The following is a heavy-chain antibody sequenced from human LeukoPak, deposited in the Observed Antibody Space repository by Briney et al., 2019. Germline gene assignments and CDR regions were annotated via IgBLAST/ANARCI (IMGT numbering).Heavy chain of an antibody. CDR2: INPSGGST. V-gene: IGHV1-46*01. J-gene: IGHJ3*02. CDR3: ARGWYSGYDEWSFDAFDI. Sequence: ASVKVSCKASGYTFTSYYMHWVRQAPGQGLEGMGIINPSGGSTSYAQKFQGRVTMTRDMSTSTVYMELSSLRSEDTAVYYCARGWYSGYDEWSFDAFDIWGQGTMVTVSS. D-gene: IGHD5-12*01. CDR1: GYTFTSYY.